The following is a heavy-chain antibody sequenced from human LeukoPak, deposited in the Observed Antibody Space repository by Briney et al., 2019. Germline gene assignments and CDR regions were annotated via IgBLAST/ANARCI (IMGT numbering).Heavy chain of an antibody. J-gene: IGHJ4*02. Sequence: KPGGSLRLSCAASGFTFSDYYMSWIRQAPGKGLEWVSYISSSGSTIYYADSVKGRFTISRDNAKNSLYLQMNSLRAEDTAVYYCARTKSIAARPWDYWGQGTLVTVSS. CDR3: ARTKSIAARPWDY. CDR2: ISSSGSTI. D-gene: IGHD6-6*01. V-gene: IGHV3-11*01. CDR1: GFTFSDYY.